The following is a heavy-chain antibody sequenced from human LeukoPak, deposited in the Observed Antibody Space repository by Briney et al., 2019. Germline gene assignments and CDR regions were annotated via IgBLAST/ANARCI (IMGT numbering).Heavy chain of an antibody. V-gene: IGHV4-30-4*03. Sequence: SETLSLTCTVSGGSISSGDYYWSWIRQPPGKGLEWIGYIYYSGSTYYNPSLKSRVTISVDTSKNQFSLKLSSVTAADTAVYYCMVRGPEAKKDAFDIWGQGTMVTVSS. CDR1: GGSISSGDYY. CDR3: MVRGPEAKKDAFDI. J-gene: IGHJ3*02. CDR2: IYYSGST. D-gene: IGHD3-10*01.